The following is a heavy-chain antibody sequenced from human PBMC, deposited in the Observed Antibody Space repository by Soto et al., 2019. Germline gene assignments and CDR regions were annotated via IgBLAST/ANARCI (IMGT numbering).Heavy chain of an antibody. CDR3: ARAPRYCSGGSCYHD. CDR1: GGTFSSYA. D-gene: IGHD2-15*01. V-gene: IGHV1-69*01. CDR2: IIPIFGTA. J-gene: IGHJ4*02. Sequence: QVQLVQSGAEVKKPGSSVKVSCKASGGTFSSYAISWVRQAPGQGLEWKGGIIPIFGTANYEQKFQGRVTIPADESTSTAYMELSSLRSEDTAVYYCARAPRYCSGGSCYHDWGQGTLVTVSS.